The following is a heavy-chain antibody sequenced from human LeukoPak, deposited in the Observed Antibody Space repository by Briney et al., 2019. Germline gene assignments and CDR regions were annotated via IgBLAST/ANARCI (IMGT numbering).Heavy chain of an antibody. V-gene: IGHV3-30*03. D-gene: IGHD5-12*01. CDR2: ISYDGTNK. J-gene: IGHJ4*02. Sequence: GGSLRLSCAASGFTFSSYSMNWVRQAPGKGLEWVAVISYDGTNKYYTDSVRGRFTISRDNSKNTLYLQMNSLRAEDTAVYYCARQSGLTYYFDYWGQGTLVTVSS. CDR1: GFTFSSYS. CDR3: ARQSGLTYYFDY.